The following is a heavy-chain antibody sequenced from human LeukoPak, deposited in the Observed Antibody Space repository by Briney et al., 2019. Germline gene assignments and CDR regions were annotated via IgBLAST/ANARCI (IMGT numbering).Heavy chain of an antibody. J-gene: IGHJ4*02. CDR1: GFTFSSYW. Sequence: PGGSLRLSCAASGFTFSSYWMHWVRQAPGKGLVWVSRINSDGSSTSYADSVKGRFTISRDDAKNTVYLQMNSLRAEDTAVYYCARVGQGIAVPYYFDYWGQGTLVTVSS. V-gene: IGHV3-74*01. D-gene: IGHD6-19*01. CDR2: INSDGSST. CDR3: ARVGQGIAVPYYFDY.